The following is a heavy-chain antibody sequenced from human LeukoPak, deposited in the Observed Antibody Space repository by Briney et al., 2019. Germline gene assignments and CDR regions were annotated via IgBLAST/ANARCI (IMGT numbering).Heavy chain of an antibody. J-gene: IGHJ5*02. CDR2: IIPIFGTA. CDR3: ARIAAAGQNWFDP. Sequence: GASVKVSCKASGGIFSSYAISWGRQAPGPGLEWMGGIIPIFGTANYAQKFQGRVTITTDESTSTAYMGLSSLRSEDTAVYYCARIAAAGQNWFDPWGQGTLVTVSS. D-gene: IGHD6-13*01. V-gene: IGHV1-69*05. CDR1: GGIFSSYA.